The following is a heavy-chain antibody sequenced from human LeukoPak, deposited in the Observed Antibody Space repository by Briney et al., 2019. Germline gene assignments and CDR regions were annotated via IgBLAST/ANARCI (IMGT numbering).Heavy chain of an antibody. CDR3: ARLSDLGYCSGGSCYSSPAWDY. CDR2: IYHSGST. V-gene: IGHV4-38-2*02. Sequence: SETLSLTCTVSGYSISSGYYWGWIRQPPGKGLEWIGSIYHSGSTYYNPSLKSRVTISVDTSKNQFSLKLSSVTAADTAVYYCARLSDLGYCSGGSCYSSPAWDYWGQGTLVTVSS. D-gene: IGHD2-15*01. CDR1: GYSISSGYY. J-gene: IGHJ4*02.